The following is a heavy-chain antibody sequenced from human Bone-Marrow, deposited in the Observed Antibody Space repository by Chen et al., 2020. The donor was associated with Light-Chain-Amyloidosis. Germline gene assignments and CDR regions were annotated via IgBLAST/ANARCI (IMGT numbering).Heavy chain of an antibody. V-gene: IGHV5-51*01. Sequence: EVPLEQSGPEVTKPGESLKISCKGSGYTFPNYWIGWVRQMPGKGLEWKGFIYPDDSDARYSPAFEGQVTISADKSITTAYLQWRSLKASDTATYYCARRRDGYNFDYWGQGTLVTVS. D-gene: IGHD5-12*01. CDR3: ARRRDGYNFDY. J-gene: IGHJ4*02. CDR1: GYTFPNYW. CDR2: IYPDDSDA.